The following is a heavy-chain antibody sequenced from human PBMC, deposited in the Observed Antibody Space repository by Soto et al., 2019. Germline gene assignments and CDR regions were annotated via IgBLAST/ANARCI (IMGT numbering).Heavy chain of an antibody. CDR3: ARDRGYQPEDWFDP. CDR1: GGTFSRYT. CDR2: IIPLFGTA. V-gene: IGHV1-69*01. J-gene: IGHJ5*02. Sequence: QVQLVQSGAEVKKPGSSVKVSCKASGGTFSRYTISWVRQAPGQGLEWMGGIIPLFGTANYAQKFQGRVTITADESTSTAYMELSSLRSEDTAVYYCARDRGYQPEDWFDPWGQGTLVTVSS. D-gene: IGHD5-12*01.